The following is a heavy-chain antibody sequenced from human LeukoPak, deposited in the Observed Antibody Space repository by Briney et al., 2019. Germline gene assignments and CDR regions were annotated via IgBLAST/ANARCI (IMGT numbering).Heavy chain of an antibody. J-gene: IGHJ1*01. CDR3: ARYGDYEYFQH. D-gene: IGHD4-17*01. V-gene: IGHV1-69*06. CDR2: IIPIFGTA. CDR1: GGTFSSYA. Sequence: APVKVSCKASGGTFSSYAISWVRQAPGQGLEWMGGIIPIFGTANYAQKFQGRVTITADKSTSTAYMELGSLRSEDTAVYYCARYGDYEYFQHWGQGTLVTVSS.